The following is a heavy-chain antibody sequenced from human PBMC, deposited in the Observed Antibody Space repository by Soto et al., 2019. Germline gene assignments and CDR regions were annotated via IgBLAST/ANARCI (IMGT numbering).Heavy chain of an antibody. CDR3: AATVTDRPYYFDY. V-gene: IGHV4-31*03. Sequence: QVQLQESGPGLVKPSQTLSLTCTVSGGSISSGGYYWSWIRQHPGKGLEWIGYIYYSGSTYYNPSRRSRVTISVDTSKNQFSRKLSSVTAADTAVYYCAATVTDRPYYFDYWGQGTLVTVSS. CDR2: IYYSGST. J-gene: IGHJ4*02. CDR1: GGSISSGGYY. D-gene: IGHD4-17*01.